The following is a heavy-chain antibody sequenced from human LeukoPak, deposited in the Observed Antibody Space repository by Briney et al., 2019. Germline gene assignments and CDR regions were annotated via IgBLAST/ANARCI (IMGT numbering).Heavy chain of an antibody. CDR2: IYYSGST. V-gene: IGHV4-39*01. Sequence: KPSETLSLTCTVSGGSISSGSYYWGWIRQPPGKGLEWIGSIYYSGSTYYNPSLKSRVTISVDTSKNQFSLKLSSVTAADTAVYYCARQVPAADTYNWFDPWGQGTLVTVSS. J-gene: IGHJ5*02. CDR1: GGSISSGSYY. CDR3: ARQVPAADTYNWFDP. D-gene: IGHD2-2*01.